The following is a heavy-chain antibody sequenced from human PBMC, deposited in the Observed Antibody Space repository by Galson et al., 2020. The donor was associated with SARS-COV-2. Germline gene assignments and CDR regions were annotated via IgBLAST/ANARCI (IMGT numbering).Heavy chain of an antibody. CDR3: AKSACGLGAWSRAAWFDP. J-gene: IGHJ5*02. CDR2: IDKSSTYI. CDR1: EFTFSNYT. V-gene: IGHV3-21*01. D-gene: IGHD1-26*01. Sequence: GESLKISCAASEFTFSNYTMNWIRQAPGEGLKWVSSIDKSSTYIYYADSVKGRFTISRDTTKSSLYLQMNSLRAEDTAVYFCAKSACGLGAWSRAAWFDPGGQGVLVTVSS.